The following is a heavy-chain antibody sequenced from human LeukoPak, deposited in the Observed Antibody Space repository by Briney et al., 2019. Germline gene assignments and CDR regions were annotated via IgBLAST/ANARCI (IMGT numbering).Heavy chain of an antibody. D-gene: IGHD3-22*01. CDR3: ANASSDSSSYAYFHH. Sequence: QAGGSLRLSCVADGLTFSSYAMSWVRQAPGKGLEWVSAISGSGDPTYYADSLKGRFTISRDKSKNTLHLQVNSLRAEDTAVYYCANASSDSSSYAYFHHWGQGTLVTVST. CDR2: ISGSGDPT. J-gene: IGHJ1*01. V-gene: IGHV3-23*01. CDR1: GLTFSSYA.